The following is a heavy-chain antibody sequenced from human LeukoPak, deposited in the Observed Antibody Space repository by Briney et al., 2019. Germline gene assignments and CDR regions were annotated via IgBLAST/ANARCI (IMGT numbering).Heavy chain of an antibody. CDR3: ARGDKQLVFNRNKGGFDP. D-gene: IGHD6-13*01. V-gene: IGHV3-30*04. CDR2: ISYDGSNK. CDR1: GFTSSSYA. Sequence: GGSLRLSCAASGFTSSSYAMHWVRQAPGKGLEWGTIISYDGSNKYYADSVKGRFTISRDNSKNTLYLQMNSLRTEDTAVYYCARGDKQLVFNRNKGGFDPWGQGTLVTVSS. J-gene: IGHJ5*02.